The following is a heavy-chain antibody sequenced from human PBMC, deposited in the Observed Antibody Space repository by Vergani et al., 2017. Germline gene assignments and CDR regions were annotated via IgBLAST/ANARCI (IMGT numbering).Heavy chain of an antibody. CDR2: IYYSGST. CDR3: ARHSTVEWLVKLGWFDP. J-gene: IGHJ5*02. D-gene: IGHD6-19*01. V-gene: IGHV4-39*01. CDR1: GASLRSSNYY. Sequence: QLQLQESGPGLVKPSATLSLTCSVSGASLRSSNYYWGWIRQPPGKGLEWIASIYYSGSTYYNPSLKSRVTISVDTSKNQFSLTLSSVTAADTAVYFCARHSTVEWLVKLGWFDPWGQGILVTVSS.